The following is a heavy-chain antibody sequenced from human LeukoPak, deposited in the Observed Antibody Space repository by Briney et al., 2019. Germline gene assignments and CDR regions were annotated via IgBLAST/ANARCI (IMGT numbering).Heavy chain of an antibody. CDR1: GFTFSSYS. J-gene: IGHJ6*03. CDR2: ISSSSSYI. V-gene: IGHV3-21*01. D-gene: IGHD5-12*01. CDR3: ARGGRGYSGYDISYYYYMDV. Sequence: GGSLRLSCAASGFTFSSYSMNWVRQAPGKGLEWVSSISSSSSYIYYADSVKGRFTISRDNAKNSLYLQMNSLRAEDTAVYYCARGGRGYSGYDISYYYYMDVWGKGTTVTISS.